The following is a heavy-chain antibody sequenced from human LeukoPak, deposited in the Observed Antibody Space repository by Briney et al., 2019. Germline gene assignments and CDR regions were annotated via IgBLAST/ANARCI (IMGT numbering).Heavy chain of an antibody. Sequence: ASVKVSCKASGYTFTSYGISWVRQAPGQGLEWMGWISAYNGNTNYAQMLQGRVTMTTDTSTSTAYMELRSLRSDDTAVFYCARAHIVVVPTAIGAPYLDNWFDPWGQGTLVTVSS. V-gene: IGHV1-18*01. CDR2: ISAYNGNT. D-gene: IGHD2-2*01. J-gene: IGHJ5*02. CDR1: GYTFTSYG. CDR3: ARAHIVVVPTAIGAPYLDNWFDP.